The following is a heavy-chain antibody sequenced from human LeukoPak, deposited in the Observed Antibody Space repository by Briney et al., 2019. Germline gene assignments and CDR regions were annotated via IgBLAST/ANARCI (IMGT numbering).Heavy chain of an antibody. D-gene: IGHD3-9*01. CDR2: ISGSGGST. CDR3: AKDRFVLIRYFDWLLPLDY. V-gene: IGHV3-23*01. Sequence: GGSLRLSCAASGFTFSSYAMSWVRQAPGKGLEWVSAISGSGGSTYYADSVKGRFTISRDNSKNTLYLQMNSLRAEATAVYYCAKDRFVLIRYFDWLLPLDYWGQGTLVTVSS. J-gene: IGHJ4*02. CDR1: GFTFSSYA.